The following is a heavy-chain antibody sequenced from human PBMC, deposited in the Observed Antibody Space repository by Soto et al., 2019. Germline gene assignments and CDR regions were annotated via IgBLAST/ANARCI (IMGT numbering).Heavy chain of an antibody. J-gene: IGHJ3*02. V-gene: IGHV1-46*01. D-gene: IGHD3-22*01. CDR1: GYTFTSYY. CDR3: ARGGDYFESSGYTNDAFDI. CDR2: INPSDGRT. Sequence: QVHLVQSEAEVKKPGAAVKLSCKASGYTFTSYYIHWVRQAPGRGLEWMGVINPSDGRTSYAQKFQGRVTLTRDTYAGTVNMDVSSLKSEDTAIYYCARGGDYFESSGYTNDAFDIWGRGTVVTVSS.